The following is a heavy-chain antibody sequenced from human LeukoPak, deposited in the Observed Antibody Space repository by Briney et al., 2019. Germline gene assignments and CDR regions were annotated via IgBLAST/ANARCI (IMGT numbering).Heavy chain of an antibody. CDR3: ARVHSHLKAGTRYYYYMDV. J-gene: IGHJ6*03. CDR2: IIPIFGTA. V-gene: IGHV1-69*05. D-gene: IGHD6-19*01. CDR1: GGTFSSYA. Sequence: ASVKVSCKASGGTFSSYAISWVRQAPGQGLEWMGGIIPIFGTANYAQKLQGRVTMTTDTSTNTAYMELRSLRSDDTAVYYCARVHSHLKAGTRYYYYMDVWGKGTTVTVSS.